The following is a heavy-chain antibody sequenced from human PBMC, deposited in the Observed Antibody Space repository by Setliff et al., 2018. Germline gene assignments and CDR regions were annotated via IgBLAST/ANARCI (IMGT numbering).Heavy chain of an antibody. D-gene: IGHD3-10*01. CDR3: ARDNRARHYMDV. V-gene: IGHV4-38-2*02. CDR2: IPFSGDT. Sequence: LSLTCAVSGYSISSGFSWVWIRQSPGKGLEWIGRIPFSGDTYYNPSLNSRVTISADTSKNQFSLNLSSVTAADTAVYYCARDNRARHYMDVWGKGTTVTVS. CDR1: GYSISSGFS. J-gene: IGHJ6*03.